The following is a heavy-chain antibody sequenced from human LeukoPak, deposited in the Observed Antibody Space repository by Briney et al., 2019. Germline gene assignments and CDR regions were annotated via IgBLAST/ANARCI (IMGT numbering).Heavy chain of an antibody. CDR1: GFSFSYHG. J-gene: IGHJ4*02. V-gene: IGHV3-23*01. CDR2: VSPPGGGT. CDR3: AKPQYSYGHYAFDY. Sequence: GGSLRLSCVASGFSFSYHGMNWVRLAPGKGLEWVSGVSPPGGGTYYADSVKGRFTISRDDSRNTLSLQMNSLRAEDTAVYYCAKPQYSYGHYAFDYWGQGTLVTVSS. D-gene: IGHD5-18*01.